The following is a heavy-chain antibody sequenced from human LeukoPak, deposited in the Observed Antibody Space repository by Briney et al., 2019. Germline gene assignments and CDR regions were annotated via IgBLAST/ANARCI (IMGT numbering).Heavy chain of an antibody. D-gene: IGHD6-6*01. CDR3: ATPGSTAARRDY. CDR1: GFTFSNYW. CDR2: INRDGSST. Sequence: PGGSLRLSCAASGFTFSNYWMHWVRQAPGKGLVWVSRINRDGSSTNYADSVKGRFTISRDNAKNTPYLQMNSLRVEDTAVYYCATPGSTAARRDYWGQGTLVTVSS. J-gene: IGHJ4*02. V-gene: IGHV3-74*01.